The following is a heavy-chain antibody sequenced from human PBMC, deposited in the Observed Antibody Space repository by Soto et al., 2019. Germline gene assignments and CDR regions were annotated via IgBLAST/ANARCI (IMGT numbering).Heavy chain of an antibody. CDR2: ISAHNGNT. CDR1: GYIFTTYG. D-gene: IGHD1-1*01. CDR3: ARGRYGDY. V-gene: IGHV1-18*01. Sequence: QVHLVQSGAEVKKPGASVKVSCKGSGYIFTTYGITWVRQAPGQGLEWMGWISAHNGNTNHAQKLQGRVTVTRDTSTSTAYMEPRNLRSDDTAVYYCARGRYGDYWGQGALVTVSS. J-gene: IGHJ4*02.